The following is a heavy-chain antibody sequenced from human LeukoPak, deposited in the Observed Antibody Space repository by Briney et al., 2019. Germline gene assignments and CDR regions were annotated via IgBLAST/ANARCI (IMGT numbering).Heavy chain of an antibody. J-gene: IGHJ5*02. V-gene: IGHV4-59*01. Sequence: SETLSLTCTVSGGSISSYYWSWIRQPPGKGXXXIGYIYYSGSTNYNPSLKSRVTISVDTSKNQFSLKLSSVTAADTAVYYCARGDPGRGWFDPWGQGTLVTVSS. CDR1: GGSISSYY. CDR3: ARGDPGRGWFDP. CDR2: IYYSGST.